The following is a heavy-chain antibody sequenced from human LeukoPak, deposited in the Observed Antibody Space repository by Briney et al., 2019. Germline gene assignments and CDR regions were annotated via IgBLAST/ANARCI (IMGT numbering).Heavy chain of an antibody. Sequence: SQTLSLTCAISGDCVSSDRSAWNWIRQSPSRGLEWLGWTFYRSKLYHDYAVSVRSRIIINPDTFSNQFSLQRNSGTPEDTAVYYCAREKDDYFPFDPWGQGTLVTVSS. CDR1: GDCVSSDRSA. CDR2: TFYRSKLYH. D-gene: IGHD2/OR15-2a*01. V-gene: IGHV6-1*01. J-gene: IGHJ5*02. CDR3: AREKDDYFPFDP.